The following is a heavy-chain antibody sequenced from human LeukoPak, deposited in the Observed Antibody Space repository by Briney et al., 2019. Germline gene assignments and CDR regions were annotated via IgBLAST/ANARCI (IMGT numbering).Heavy chain of an antibody. CDR2: IYYSGST. D-gene: IGHD6-25*01. J-gene: IGHJ6*03. Sequence: KPSETLSLTCTVSGGSISSYYWSWIRQPPGKGLEWIGYIYYSGSTNYNPSLKSRVTISVDTSKNQFSLKLSSVTAADTAVYYCAREADYYMGVWGKGTTVTVSS. V-gene: IGHV4-59*01. CDR3: AREADYYMGV. CDR1: GGSISSYY.